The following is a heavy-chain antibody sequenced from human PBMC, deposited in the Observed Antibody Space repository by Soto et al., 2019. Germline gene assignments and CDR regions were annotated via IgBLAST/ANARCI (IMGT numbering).Heavy chain of an antibody. V-gene: IGHV4-31*03. D-gene: IGHD3-10*01. J-gene: IGHJ1*01. CDR3: ARDRSGSYFVLEH. Sequence: QVQLQESGPGRVRPSQTLSLTCTVSGDSISSGLYYWTWIRQHPQKGLEWIGYIYSRGNIYYSPSFKSRVDIAVDSSQNLFSLRLTSVTAADTAVYYCARDRSGSYFVLEHWGQGTLVTVSS. CDR1: GDSISSGLYY. CDR2: IYSRGNI.